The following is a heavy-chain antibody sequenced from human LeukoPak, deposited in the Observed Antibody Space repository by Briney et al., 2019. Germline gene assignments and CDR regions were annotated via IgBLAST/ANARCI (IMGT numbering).Heavy chain of an antibody. Sequence: GGSLRLSCAASGFTVSSNYMSWVRQAPGKGLEWVSVIYDNGGAYSADSVKGRFTISRHNSKNTLYLQMNSLRPEDTAVYYCAGGSRRDGYDYWGQGTLVTVSS. CDR2: IYDNGGA. CDR1: GFTVSSNY. D-gene: IGHD5-24*01. J-gene: IGHJ4*02. V-gene: IGHV3-53*04. CDR3: AGGSRRDGYDY.